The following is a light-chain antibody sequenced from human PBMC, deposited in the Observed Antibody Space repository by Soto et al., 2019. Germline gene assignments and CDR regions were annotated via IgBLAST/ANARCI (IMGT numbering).Light chain of an antibody. Sequence: DILLTQSPSFLSASVGDRITITCRASHGISNYLAWYQQKPGKAPNLLIYAASTLQSGVPSRFSGSGSGTVFTLTISSLQPEDFATYYCLQVNNYPRTFGGGTKVEIK. J-gene: IGKJ4*01. V-gene: IGKV1-9*01. CDR3: LQVNNYPRT. CDR1: HGISNY. CDR2: AAS.